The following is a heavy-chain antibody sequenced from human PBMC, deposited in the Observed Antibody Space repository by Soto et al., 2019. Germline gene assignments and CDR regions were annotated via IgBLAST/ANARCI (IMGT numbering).Heavy chain of an antibody. CDR2: IYYSGST. V-gene: IGHV4-59*08. CDR1: GGSISSYY. J-gene: IGHJ4*02. Sequence: PSETLSLTCPVSGGSISSYYWSWIRQPPGKGLEWIGHIYYSGSTNYNPSLKSRVTISVDTSKNQFSLKLSSVTAADTAVYYCARWITINPYFDYWGQGTLVTVSS. D-gene: IGHD3-3*01. CDR3: ARWITINPYFDY.